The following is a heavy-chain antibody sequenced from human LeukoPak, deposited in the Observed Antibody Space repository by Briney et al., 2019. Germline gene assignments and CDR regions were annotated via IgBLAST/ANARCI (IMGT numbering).Heavy chain of an antibody. CDR3: VKDGIVGATTKVDY. J-gene: IGHJ4*02. V-gene: IGHV3-30*02. D-gene: IGHD1-26*01. CDR1: GFTFSIYG. Sequence: GGSLRLSCAASGFTFSIYGMHWVRHAPGKGLGWVAFIRYDGSNKYYADSVKGRFTISRDNSKNTLYLQMDSLRAEDTAVYYCVKDGIVGATTKVDYWGQGTLVTVSS. CDR2: IRYDGSNK.